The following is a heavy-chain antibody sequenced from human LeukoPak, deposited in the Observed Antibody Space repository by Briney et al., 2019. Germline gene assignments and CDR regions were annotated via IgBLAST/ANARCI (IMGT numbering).Heavy chain of an antibody. Sequence: SVKVSCKASGGTFSSYAISWVRQAPGQGLEWMGRIIPILGIANYAQKFQGRVTITADKSTSTAYMELSSLRAEDTALYYCAKDKGVTTAFGLDYWGQGTLVTVSS. D-gene: IGHD4-17*01. CDR2: IIPILGIA. V-gene: IGHV1-69*04. CDR1: GGTFSSYA. J-gene: IGHJ4*02. CDR3: AKDKGVTTAFGLDY.